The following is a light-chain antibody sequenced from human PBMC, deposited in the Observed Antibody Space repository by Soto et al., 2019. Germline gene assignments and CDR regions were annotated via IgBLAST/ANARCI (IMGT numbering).Light chain of an antibody. CDR1: QSISSTY. CDR2: DAS. Sequence: EIVLTQSPWTLSLSPGERATCFCRASQSISSTYLTWYHQKPGQAPRLLIYDASRRATGIPDRFSGSGSGTDFSLTISRLEPEDFAVYYCQHYDSARWTFGLGTKVDI. V-gene: IGKV3-20*01. CDR3: QHYDSARWT. J-gene: IGKJ1*01.